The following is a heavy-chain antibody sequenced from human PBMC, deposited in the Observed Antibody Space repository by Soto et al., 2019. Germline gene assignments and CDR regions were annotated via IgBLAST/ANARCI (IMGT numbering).Heavy chain of an antibody. CDR1: GGSISNYY. D-gene: IGHD3-9*01. V-gene: IGHV4-59*08. J-gene: IGHJ5*02. CDR2: IYYSGST. Sequence: SETLSLTCTVSGGSISNYYWSWIRQPPGKGLEWIGYIYYSGSTNYNPSLKSRATISLDTSKNQFSLKLSSVTAADTAVYYCARTYDILTGYPGFDPWGQGTLVTVSS. CDR3: ARTYDILTGYPGFDP.